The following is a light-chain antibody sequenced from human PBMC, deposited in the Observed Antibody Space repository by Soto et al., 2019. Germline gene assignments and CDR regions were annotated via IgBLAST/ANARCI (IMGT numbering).Light chain of an antibody. CDR1: QTITSW. CDR3: QQYSDYSYT. J-gene: IGKJ2*01. Sequence: DIQMTQSPSTLSASVGDRVTVTCRASQTITSWLAWYQHKPGKAPKLLIYKASSLESGVPSRFSRSGSGTKFTLTISNLQPDDFATYYCQQYSDYSYTFGQGTKLEIK. V-gene: IGKV1-5*03. CDR2: KAS.